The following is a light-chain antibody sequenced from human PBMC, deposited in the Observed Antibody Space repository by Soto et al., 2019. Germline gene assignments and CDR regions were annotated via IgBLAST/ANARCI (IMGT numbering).Light chain of an antibody. CDR3: CSYAGNYSWV. V-gene: IGLV2-11*01. CDR1: SSDVGGYNS. CDR2: DVS. J-gene: IGLJ3*02. Sequence: QSALTQPRSVSGSPGQSVTISCTGTSSDVGGYNSVSWYRQHPGIAPKLMIYDVSKRPSGLPDRFSGSKSGNTASLTISGLQAEDEADYYCCSYAGNYSWVFGGGTKVTVL.